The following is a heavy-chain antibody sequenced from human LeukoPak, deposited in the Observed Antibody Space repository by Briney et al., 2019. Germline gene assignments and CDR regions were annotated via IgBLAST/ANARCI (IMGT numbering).Heavy chain of an antibody. CDR3: AKDLYYYDSSGYYHFWGAFDI. D-gene: IGHD3-22*01. CDR1: GFTFSSYG. Sequence: GGSLRLSCAASGFTFSSYGMHWVRQAPDKGLEWVAVISYDGSNKYYADSVKGRFTISRDNSKNTLYLQMNSLRAEDTAVYYCAKDLYYYDSSGYYHFWGAFDIWGQGTMVTVSS. V-gene: IGHV3-30*18. J-gene: IGHJ3*02. CDR2: ISYDGSNK.